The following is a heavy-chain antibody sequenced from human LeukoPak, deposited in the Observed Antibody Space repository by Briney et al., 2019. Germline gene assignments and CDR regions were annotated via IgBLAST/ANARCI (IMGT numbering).Heavy chain of an antibody. D-gene: IGHD3-22*01. V-gene: IGHV4-59*01. CDR1: GGSISSYY. CDR2: IYYSGST. CDR3: ARSSNYYDSSGSGY. J-gene: IGHJ4*02. Sequence: SETLSLTCTVSGGSISSYYWSWIRQPPGKGLEWIGYIYYSGSTNYNPSLESRVTISVDTSKNQFSLKLSSVTAADTAVYYCARSSNYYDSSGSGYWGQGTLVTVSS.